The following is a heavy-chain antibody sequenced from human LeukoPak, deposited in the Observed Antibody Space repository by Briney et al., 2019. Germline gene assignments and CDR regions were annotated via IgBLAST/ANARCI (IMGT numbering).Heavy chain of an antibody. CDR2: IKQDGSEK. CDR3: ARVSGTTGSRSDFDY. J-gene: IGHJ4*02. V-gene: IGHV3-7*01. CDR1: GFTFSGFW. D-gene: IGHD1-1*01. Sequence: GGSLRLSCAVSGFTFSGFWMTWVRQAPGKGLEWVANIKQDGSEKYYVDSLKGRFTISRDSAKNSLYLQMNSLRAEDTAVYYCARVSGTTGSRSDFDYWGQGTLVTVSS.